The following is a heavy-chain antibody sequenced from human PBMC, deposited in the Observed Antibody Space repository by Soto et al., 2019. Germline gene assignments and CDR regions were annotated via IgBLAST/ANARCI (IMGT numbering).Heavy chain of an antibody. CDR2: ISAYNGNT. J-gene: IGHJ3*02. V-gene: IGHV1-18*04. CDR1: GYTFTSYG. CDR3: ARGHYYDSSGYYWPGAFDI. D-gene: IGHD3-22*01. Sequence: ASVKVSCKASGYTFTSYGISWVRQAPGQGLEWMGWISAYNGNTNYAQKLQGRVTMTTDTSTSTAYMELRSLRSDDTAVYYCARGHYYDSSGYYWPGAFDIWGQGTMVTVSS.